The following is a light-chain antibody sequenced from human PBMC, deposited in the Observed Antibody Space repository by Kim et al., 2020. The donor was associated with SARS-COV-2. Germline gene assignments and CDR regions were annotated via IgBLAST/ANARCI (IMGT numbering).Light chain of an antibody. V-gene: IGKV3-20*01. CDR2: GVY. CDR3: NQYGATPPLT. Sequence: EIVLTQSPTTLSVSPGDSVTLSCRASEILKNNYLAWYQQKPGQAPRLLIYGVYHRAAGIPDRFRGAGSEADFSLSISNVQPEDFAVYYCNQYGATPPLTFGRATRLDIK. J-gene: IGKJ5*01. CDR1: EILKNNY.